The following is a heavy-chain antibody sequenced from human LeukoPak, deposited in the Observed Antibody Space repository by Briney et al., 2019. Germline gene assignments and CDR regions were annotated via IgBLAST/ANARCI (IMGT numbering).Heavy chain of an antibody. CDR1: GYTFTSYD. CDR2: MNPNRGNT. V-gene: IGHV1-8*01. D-gene: IGHD6-13*01. CDR3: ARGYSSSCYVFGPTSRSWFDP. Sequence: ASVKVSCKASGYTFTSYDISWVRQATGQGLEWMGSMNPNRGNTSYAQRFKGRVTMTRNTSIGTAYMELSSLRSEDTAVYYCARGYSSSCYVFGPTSRSWFDPWGQGTLVTVSS. J-gene: IGHJ5*02.